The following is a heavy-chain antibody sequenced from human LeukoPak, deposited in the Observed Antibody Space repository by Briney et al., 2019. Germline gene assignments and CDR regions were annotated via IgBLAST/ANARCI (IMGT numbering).Heavy chain of an antibody. D-gene: IGHD2-2*01. CDR2: TLHSGDP. J-gene: IGHJ6*03. CDR1: DGSFIGYY. Sequence: PSETLSLTCAVYDGSFIGYYWTWVRQTPGKGPEWIGDTLHSGDPNYNPSLESRATISVDTSKHQFTLNLTSVTAADTAVYFCARGPIVAVPAVYYYYMDVWGSGTTVTVSS. CDR3: ARGPIVAVPAVYYYYMDV. V-gene: IGHV4-34*01.